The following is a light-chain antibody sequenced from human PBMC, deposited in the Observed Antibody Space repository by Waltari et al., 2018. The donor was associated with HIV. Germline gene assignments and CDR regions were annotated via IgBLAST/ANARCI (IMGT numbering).Light chain of an antibody. CDR1: QSVLYSSNNKNY. J-gene: IGKJ2*01. Sequence: DIVMTQSPDSLAVSLGERATINCKSSQSVLYSSNNKNYLAWSQQKPGQPPKLLIYWAATRESGVPDRFSGSGSGTDFTLTISSLRAEDVAVYYCQQYYSSPLTFGQGTKLGIK. CDR2: WAA. V-gene: IGKV4-1*01. CDR3: QQYYSSPLT.